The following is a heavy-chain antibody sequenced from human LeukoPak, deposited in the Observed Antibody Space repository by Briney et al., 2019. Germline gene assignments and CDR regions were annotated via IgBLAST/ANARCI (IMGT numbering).Heavy chain of an antibody. Sequence: GGSLRLSCAASGFTVSSDYMSWVRQAPGKGLEWVSIIYSGGDTYYADSVKGRFTISRDNSKNTLYLQKNSLRAEDTAVYYCARDRYSTIFGGWGQGTLVTVSS. CDR2: IYSGGDT. V-gene: IGHV3-66*02. CDR1: GFTVSSDY. D-gene: IGHD3-3*01. J-gene: IGHJ4*02. CDR3: ARDRYSTIFGG.